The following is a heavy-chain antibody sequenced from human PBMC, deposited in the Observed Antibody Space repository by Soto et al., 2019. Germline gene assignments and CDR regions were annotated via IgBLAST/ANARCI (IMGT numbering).Heavy chain of an antibody. CDR3: ARIPIGFSGSTAPFDY. Sequence: SVKVSCKASGGTFSSYAISWVRQAPGQGLEWMGGIIPIFGTANYAQKFQGRVTITADESTSTAYMELSSLRSEDTAVYYCARIPIGFSGSTAPFDYWGQGTLVTVSX. CDR1: GGTFSSYA. CDR2: IIPIFGTA. V-gene: IGHV1-69*13. D-gene: IGHD2-21*01. J-gene: IGHJ4*02.